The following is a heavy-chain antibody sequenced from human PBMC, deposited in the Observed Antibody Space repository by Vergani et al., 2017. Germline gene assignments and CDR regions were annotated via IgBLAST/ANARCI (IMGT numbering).Heavy chain of an antibody. CDR1: GGSFSDFY. CDR3: ARRSTVGAPRRWFDP. D-gene: IGHD4-11*01. V-gene: IGHV4-34*02. CDR2: IDCSGDI. Sequence: QVQMQQWGAGLLKPSDTLSLTCAVSGGSFSDFYCSWVRQSPGKGLEWIGEIDCSGDINYNPSSQSRATVSVDRSNNQFSLRLSSVTAADTAMYYCARRSTVGAPRRWFDPWGQGTLVVVSS. J-gene: IGHJ5*02.